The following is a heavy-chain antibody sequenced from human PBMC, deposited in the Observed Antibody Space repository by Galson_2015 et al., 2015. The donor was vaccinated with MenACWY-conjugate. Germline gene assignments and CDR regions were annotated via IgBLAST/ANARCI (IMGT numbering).Heavy chain of an antibody. D-gene: IGHD3-16*01. CDR1: GFTFSSYA. J-gene: IGHJ4*02. V-gene: IGHV3-23*01. CDR2: VSGSGGST. Sequence: SLRLSCAASGFTFSSYAMSWVRQAPGRGLEWVSTVSGSGGSTYYADSVKGRFTISRDNSKNTLYLQMNSLRAEDTAVYYCAKMRANAGGVGGDYFDYWGQGALVPISP. CDR3: AKMRANAGGVGGDYFDY.